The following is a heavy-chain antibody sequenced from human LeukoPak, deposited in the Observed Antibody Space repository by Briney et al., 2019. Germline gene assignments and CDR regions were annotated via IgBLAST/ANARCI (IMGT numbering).Heavy chain of an antibody. V-gene: IGHV1-2*06. CDR3: ARRGYCSRTSCYILTSRAFDI. CDR2: INPNSGGT. Sequence: ASVKVSCKVSGYTLTELSVHWVRQAPGQGLEWMGRINPNSGGTNYAQKFQGRVTMTTDTSTSTAYMELRSLRSDDTAVYYCARRGYCSRTSCYILTSRAFDIWGQGTMVTVSS. J-gene: IGHJ3*02. CDR1: GYTLTELS. D-gene: IGHD2-2*02.